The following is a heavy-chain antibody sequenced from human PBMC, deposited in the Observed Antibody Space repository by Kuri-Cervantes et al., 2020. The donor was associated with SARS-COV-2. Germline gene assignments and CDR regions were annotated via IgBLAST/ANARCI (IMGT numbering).Heavy chain of an antibody. CDR3: ARDKWPIVVVTCYFDY. V-gene: IGHV3-48*01. J-gene: IGHJ4*02. Sequence: GGSLRLSCAASGFTFSSYGMNWVRQAPGKGLEWVSYISSSSSTIYYADSVKGRFTISRDNAKNSLYLQMNSLRAEDTAVYYCARDKWPIVVVTCYFDYWGQGTLVTVSS. D-gene: IGHD2-21*02. CDR1: GFTFSSYG. CDR2: ISSSSSTI.